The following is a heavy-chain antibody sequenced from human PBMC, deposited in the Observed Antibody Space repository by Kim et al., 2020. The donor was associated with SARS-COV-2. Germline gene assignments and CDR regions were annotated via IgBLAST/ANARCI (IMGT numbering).Heavy chain of an antibody. J-gene: IGHJ3*02. D-gene: IGHD6-19*01. V-gene: IGHV1-8*01. CDR3: ARGLAYSSGWEDAFDI. CDR2: MNPNSGNT. CDR1: GYTFTSYD. Sequence: ASVKVSGKASGYTFTSYDINWVRQATGQGLEWMGWMNPNSGNTGYAQKFQGRVTMTRNTSISTAYMQLSSLRSEDTAVYYCARGLAYSSGWEDAFDIWGQGTMVTVSS.